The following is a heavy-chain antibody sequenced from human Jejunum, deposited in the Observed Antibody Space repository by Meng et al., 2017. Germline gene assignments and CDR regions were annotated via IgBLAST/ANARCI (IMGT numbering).Heavy chain of an antibody. J-gene: IGHJ4*02. Sequence: QLQLQQSGSGLVKPSQTLSLTCAVSGGSINSDGFTWSWIRQPPGKGLEWIGYIYHTGSPYYNPSLKSRLTISVDKSVNQFSLKLSSVTAADTAVYYCARMDSAVHYFDYWGQGTLVTV. CDR2: IYHTGSP. CDR1: GGSINSDGFT. CDR3: ARMDSAVHYFDY. V-gene: IGHV4-30-2*01. D-gene: IGHD2-2*03.